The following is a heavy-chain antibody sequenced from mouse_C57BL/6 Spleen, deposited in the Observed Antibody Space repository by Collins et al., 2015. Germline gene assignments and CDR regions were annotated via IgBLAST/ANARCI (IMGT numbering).Heavy chain of an antibody. CDR2: INPNNGGT. Sequence: LQQSGPELVKPGASVKMSCKASGYTFTDYNMHWVKQSHGKSLEWIGYINPNNGGTNYNQKFKGKATLTVNKSSSTASMDLRSLTSEDSAVYYCARDGDNYDFDYWGQGTTLTVSS. CDR3: ARDGDNYDFDY. J-gene: IGHJ2*01. V-gene: IGHV1-22*01. D-gene: IGHD1-3*01. CDR1: GYTFTDYN.